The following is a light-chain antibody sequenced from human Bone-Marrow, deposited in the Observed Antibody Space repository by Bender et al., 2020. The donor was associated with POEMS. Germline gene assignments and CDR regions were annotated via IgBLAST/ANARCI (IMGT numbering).Light chain of an antibody. CDR1: KLGEEY. Sequence: SYELTQPPSVSVSPGQTATITCSGEKLGEEYACWYQQKPGQSPVVVIYQDTKRPSGIPERFSGSTSGNTASLTISGTQTMDEADYYCKSWGSNHAVFGGGTKLTVL. V-gene: IGLV3-1*01. CDR3: KSWGSNHAV. CDR2: QDT. J-gene: IGLJ2*01.